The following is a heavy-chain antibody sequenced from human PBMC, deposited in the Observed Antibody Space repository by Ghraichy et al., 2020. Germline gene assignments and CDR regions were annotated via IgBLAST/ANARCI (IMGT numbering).Heavy chain of an antibody. V-gene: IGHV3-23*01. CDR2: ISGSGGTT. CDR1: GITFSNYA. CDR3: AKDRSTFTY. Sequence: GSLRLSCAASGITFSNYAMSWVRQAPGKGLEWVSSISGSGGTTYYADSVKGRFTISRDNSKNTLYLQINGLRVEDTAIYYCAKDRSTFTYWGQGSLVTVSS. J-gene: IGHJ4*02.